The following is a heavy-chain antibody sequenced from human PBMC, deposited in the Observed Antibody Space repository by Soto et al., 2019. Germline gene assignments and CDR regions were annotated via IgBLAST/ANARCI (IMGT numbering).Heavy chain of an antibody. J-gene: IGHJ6*02. V-gene: IGHV1-69*08. D-gene: IGHD3-10*01. CDR1: EGTFSSYS. CDR3: ARDPVDLFGYMDV. Sequence: ASVKVSCKASEGTFSSYSITWVRQAPGQRLEWMGEIIPLLGTANYAQKFQGRVTITGDKSTSTIYMGLSSLRSDDTAVYYCARDPVDLFGYMDVWGQGTTVTVSS. CDR2: IIPLLGTA.